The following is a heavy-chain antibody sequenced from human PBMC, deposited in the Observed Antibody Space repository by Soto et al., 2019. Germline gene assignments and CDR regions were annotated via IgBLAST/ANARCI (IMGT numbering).Heavy chain of an antibody. V-gene: IGHV4-61*01. Sequence: PSETLSLTCTVSGGSVTGGYYYWSWIRQPPGKGLEWIGYIHYSGSANYNPSLKSRVTMSVDTSKNQFSLKLSSVTAADTAVYYCATVLPKAGGLISTYYYGLDVWGQGTPVTVSS. CDR2: IHYSGSA. J-gene: IGHJ6*02. D-gene: IGHD3-3*01. CDR3: ATVLPKAGGLISTYYYGLDV. CDR1: GGSVTGGYYY.